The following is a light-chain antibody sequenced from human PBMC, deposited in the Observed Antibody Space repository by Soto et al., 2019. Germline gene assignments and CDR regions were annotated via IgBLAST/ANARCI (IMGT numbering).Light chain of an antibody. V-gene: IGLV1-40*01. Sequence: QSVLTQPPSVSGAPGQRVTISCTGNSSNIGAVYNVHWYQQLPGTAPKLLIYGNTNRPSGVPDRFSGSKSGTSASLAITGLQAEDEADYYCQSYDSSLSAVVFGGGTSSPS. CDR2: GNT. J-gene: IGLJ2*01. CDR1: SSNIGAVYN. CDR3: QSYDSSLSAVV.